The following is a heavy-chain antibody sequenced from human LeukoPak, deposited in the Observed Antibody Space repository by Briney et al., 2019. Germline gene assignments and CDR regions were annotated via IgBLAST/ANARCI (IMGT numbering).Heavy chain of an antibody. CDR1: GFTFSTYW. D-gene: IGHD1-26*01. V-gene: IGHV3-74*01. CDR2: INSDGSIT. J-gene: IGHJ4*02. CDR3: ARDGVGFGDY. Sequence: GGSLRLSCAASGFTFSTYWMHRVRQAPGKGLVWVSRINSDGSITNYADSVKGQFTISRDNAKNTMYLQMNSLSAEDTAVYYCARDGVGFGDYWGQGTVVTVSS.